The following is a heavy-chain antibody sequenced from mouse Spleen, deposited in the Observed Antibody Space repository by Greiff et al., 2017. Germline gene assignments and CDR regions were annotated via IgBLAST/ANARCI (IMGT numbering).Heavy chain of an antibody. CDR2: IYPRDGST. CDR1: GYTFTSYD. Sequence: VKLQESGPELVKPGASVKLSCKASGYTFTSYDINWVKQRPGQGLEWIGWIYPRDGSTKYNEKFKGKATLTVDTSSSTAYMELHSLTSEDSAVYFCYGSSYYFDYWGQGTTLTVSS. J-gene: IGHJ2*01. CDR3: YGSSYYFDY. V-gene: IGHV1-85*01. D-gene: IGHD1-1*01.